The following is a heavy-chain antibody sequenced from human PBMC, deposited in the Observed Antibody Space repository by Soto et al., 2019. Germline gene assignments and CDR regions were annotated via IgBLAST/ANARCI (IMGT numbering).Heavy chain of an antibody. D-gene: IGHD3-10*01. J-gene: IGHJ6*02. CDR2: IYHSGST. CDR3: ARERAMVRGIRASNYYGMDV. CDR1: GGSISSSNW. Sequence: SETLSLTCAVSGGSISSSNWWSWVRQPPGKGLEWIGEIYHSGSTNYNPSLKSRVTISVDKSKNQFSLKLSSVTAADTAVYYCARERAMVRGIRASNYYGMDVWGQGTTVTVSS. V-gene: IGHV4-4*02.